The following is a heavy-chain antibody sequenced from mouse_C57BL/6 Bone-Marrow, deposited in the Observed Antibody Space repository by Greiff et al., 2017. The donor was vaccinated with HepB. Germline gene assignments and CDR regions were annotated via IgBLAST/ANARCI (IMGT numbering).Heavy chain of an antibody. J-gene: IGHJ1*03. CDR2: IYPGSGST. Sequence: QVQLQQPGAELVKPGASVKMSCKASGYTFTSYWITWVKQRPGQGLEWIGDIYPGSGSTNYNEKFKSKATLTVDTSSSPAYMQLSSLTSEDSAVYYCARDHYENWYFDVWGTGTTVTVSS. D-gene: IGHD2-4*01. CDR1: GYTFTSYW. CDR3: ARDHYENWYFDV. V-gene: IGHV1-55*01.